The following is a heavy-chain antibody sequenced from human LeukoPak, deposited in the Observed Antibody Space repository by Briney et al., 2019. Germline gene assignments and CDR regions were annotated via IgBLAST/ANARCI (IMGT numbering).Heavy chain of an antibody. J-gene: IGHJ5*02. D-gene: IGHD1-26*01. Sequence: SQTLSLTCAISGDSFSSNSAAWHWIRQSPSRGLEWLGRTYYRSKWYNEYAVSVKSRITINPDTSKNHFSLQLNSVTPEDTAVYYCARDVEWGWFDPWGQGTLVTVSS. V-gene: IGHV6-1*01. CDR3: ARDVEWGWFDP. CDR2: TYYRSKWYN. CDR1: GDSFSSNSAA.